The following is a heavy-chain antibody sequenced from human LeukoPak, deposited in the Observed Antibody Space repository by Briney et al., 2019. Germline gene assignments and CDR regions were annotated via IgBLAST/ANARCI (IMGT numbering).Heavy chain of an antibody. CDR1: EFAFSSYS. V-gene: IGHV3-21*01. Sequence: TPGGSLRLSCAASEFAFSSYSMSWVRQAPGKGLQWVSSISSGGDFISYADSLKGRFTISRDNARNSLYLQMNSLRAEDTAMYYCARSLKWYCSGGSCYSAPSTSDFNWFDPWGQGTLVTVSS. J-gene: IGHJ5*02. D-gene: IGHD2-15*01. CDR3: ARSLKWYCSGGSCYSAPSTSDFNWFDP. CDR2: ISSGGDFI.